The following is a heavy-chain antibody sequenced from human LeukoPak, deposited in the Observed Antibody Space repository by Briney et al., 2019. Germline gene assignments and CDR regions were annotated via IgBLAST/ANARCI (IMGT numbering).Heavy chain of an antibody. CDR1: GGTFSSYA. D-gene: IGHD5-18*01. Sequence: GASVKVSCKASGGTFSSYAISWVRQAPGQGLEWMGGIIPIFGTANYAQKFQGRVTITADESTSTAYMELSSLRSEDTAVYYCARDQKDTAMVGNWFDPWGQGTLVTVSS. CDR2: IIPIFGTA. CDR3: ARDQKDTAMVGNWFDP. J-gene: IGHJ5*02. V-gene: IGHV1-69*13.